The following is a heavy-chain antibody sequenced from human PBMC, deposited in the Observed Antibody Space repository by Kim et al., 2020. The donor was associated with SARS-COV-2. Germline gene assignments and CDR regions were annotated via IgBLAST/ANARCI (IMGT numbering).Heavy chain of an antibody. J-gene: IGHJ3*02. Sequence: GGSLRLSCAASGFTFSNAWMSWVRQAPGKGLEWVGRIKSKTDGGTTDYAAPVKGRFTISRDGSKNMLYLQMNSLKTEDTAVYYCTTDLWVGWEPPTWAFDSWGQGTMLPVSS. CDR2: IKSKTDGGTT. CDR3: TTDLWVGWEPPTWAFDS. CDR1: GFTFSNAW. V-gene: IGHV3-15*01. D-gene: IGHD1-26*01.